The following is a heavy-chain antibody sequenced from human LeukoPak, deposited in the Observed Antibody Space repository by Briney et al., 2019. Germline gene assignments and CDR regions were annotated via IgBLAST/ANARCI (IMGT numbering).Heavy chain of an antibody. J-gene: IGHJ4*02. CDR3: AAQGTAMGTDY. V-gene: IGHV3-66*04. CDR1: GFTVSNKH. D-gene: IGHD5-18*01. CDR2: IYSGGST. Sequence: GGSLRLSCAASGFTVSNKHMSWVRQAPGKGLEWVSVIYSGGSTYYADSVKVRFIISRVNSKNTVYLLMNSLRAEDTAVYYCAAQGTAMGTDYWGQGTLVTVSS.